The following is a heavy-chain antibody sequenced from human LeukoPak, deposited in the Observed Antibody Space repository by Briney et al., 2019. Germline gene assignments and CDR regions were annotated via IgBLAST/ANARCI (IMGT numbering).Heavy chain of an antibody. CDR3: AKIYDSSGYYLNWFDP. Sequence: SVKVSCKAPGGTFSSYAISWVRQAPGQGLEWMGRIIPILGIANYAQKFQGRVTITADKSTSTAYMELSSLRSEDTAVYYCAKIYDSSGYYLNWFDPWGQGTLVTVSS. J-gene: IGHJ5*02. CDR2: IIPILGIA. V-gene: IGHV1-69*04. D-gene: IGHD3-22*01. CDR1: GGTFSSYA.